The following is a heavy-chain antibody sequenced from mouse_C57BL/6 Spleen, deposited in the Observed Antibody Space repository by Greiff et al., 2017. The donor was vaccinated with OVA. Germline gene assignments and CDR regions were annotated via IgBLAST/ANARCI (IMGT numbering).Heavy chain of an antibody. CDR1: GYSFTSYY. CDR2: IYPGSGNT. CDR3: ARSGSSGYLDD. D-gene: IGHD3-2*02. J-gene: IGHJ2*01. Sequence: QVQLQQSGPELVKPGASVKISCKASGYSFTSYYIHWVKQRPGQGLEWIGWIYPGSGNTKYNEKFKGKATLTADTSSSTAYMQLSSLTSEDSAVYYCARSGSSGYLDDWGKGTTLTVSS. V-gene: IGHV1-66*01.